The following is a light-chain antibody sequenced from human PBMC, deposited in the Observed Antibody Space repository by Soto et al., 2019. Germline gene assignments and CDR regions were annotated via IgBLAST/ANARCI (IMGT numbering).Light chain of an antibody. Sequence: DIVMTQSLDSLAVSLGERATINCKSSQSLLSNSNKKNYLAWYQQTPQQPPKLLMYWASTRQSGVPDRFSGSVSGTDFTLTITSLQAEDVSVYYCQQYYTSPQTFGQGTKVEIK. CDR1: QSLLSNSNKKNY. CDR2: WAS. CDR3: QQYYTSPQT. J-gene: IGKJ1*01. V-gene: IGKV4-1*01.